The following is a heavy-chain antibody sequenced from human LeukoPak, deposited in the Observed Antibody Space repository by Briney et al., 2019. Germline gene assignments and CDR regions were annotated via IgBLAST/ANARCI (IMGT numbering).Heavy chain of an antibody. J-gene: IGHJ4*02. CDR2: IKRDGSAI. D-gene: IGHD6-13*01. V-gene: IGHV3-7*01. CDR3: ARDLSAAAGDY. Sequence: GSLRLSCEASGFIFSSSWMTWVRQAPGKGLEWVANIKRDGSAIHYVDSVKGRFTISRDNAKNSLYLQMNSLRAEDTAVYYCARDLSAAAGDYWGQGTLVTVSS. CDR1: GFIFSSSW.